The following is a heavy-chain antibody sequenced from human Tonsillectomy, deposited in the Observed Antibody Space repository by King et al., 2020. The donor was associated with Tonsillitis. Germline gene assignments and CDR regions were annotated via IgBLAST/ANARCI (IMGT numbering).Heavy chain of an antibody. V-gene: IGHV4-38-2*02. D-gene: IGHD5-18*01. Sequence: HVQLQESGPGLVKPSETLSLTCTVSGYSISSGYCWGWIRQPPGKGLEWIGSIHHNGNTYYNPSLKSRLTISVDTSKNQFSLKLSSVIAADTAVYYCARGIQMLLLGGGFDYWGLGTLVTVSS. J-gene: IGHJ4*02. CDR1: GYSISSGYC. CDR2: IHHNGNT. CDR3: ARGIQMLLLGGGFDY.